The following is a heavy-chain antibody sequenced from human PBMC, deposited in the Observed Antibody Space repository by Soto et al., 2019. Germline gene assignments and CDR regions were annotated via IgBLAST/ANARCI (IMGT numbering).Heavy chain of an antibody. Sequence: GGSMKIACAACRVTVSNAWMNWVRQAPGKGLEWVGRIKSKTDGGTTDYAAPVKGRFTISRDDSKNTLYLQMNSLKTEDTAVYYCTTLGHYYDSSPLDVWGQGTTVTVSS. CDR3: TTLGHYYDSSPLDV. CDR2: IKSKTDGGTT. CDR1: RVTVSNAW. V-gene: IGHV3-15*07. D-gene: IGHD3-22*01. J-gene: IGHJ6*02.